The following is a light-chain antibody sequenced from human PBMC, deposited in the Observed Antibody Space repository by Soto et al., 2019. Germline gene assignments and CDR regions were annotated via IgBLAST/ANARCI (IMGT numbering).Light chain of an antibody. CDR1: QSVNSN. CDR2: GAS. V-gene: IGKV3-15*01. CDR3: QQYNNWPSIT. J-gene: IGKJ5*01. Sequence: EIVMTQSPASLSLSPGERATLSCRASQSVNSNLAWYQQKPGPAPRLLIYGASTRATGIPARFSGSGSGTEFTLTISSLQSEDFAVYYCQQYNNWPSITFGQGTRLEI.